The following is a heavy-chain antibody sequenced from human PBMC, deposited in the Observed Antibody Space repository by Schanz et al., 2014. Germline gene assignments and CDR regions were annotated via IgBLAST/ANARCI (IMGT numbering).Heavy chain of an antibody. CDR1: GDTFRSYT. D-gene: IGHD4-4*01. CDR2: IIPITGIT. J-gene: IGHJ6*02. Sequence: QVQLVQSGAEVKKPGSSVKVSCKASGDTFRSYTINWVRHAPGQGLEWMGRIIPITGITNYAQKFQGRVTFTADKSTSTAFLEVNSLRSEDTAVYYCASALTTWGGMDVWDQGTTVTVSS. V-gene: IGHV1-69*02. CDR3: ASALTTWGGMDV.